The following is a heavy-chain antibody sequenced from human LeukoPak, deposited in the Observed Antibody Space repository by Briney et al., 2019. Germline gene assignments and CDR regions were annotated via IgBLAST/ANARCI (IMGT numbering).Heavy chain of an antibody. D-gene: IGHD6-6*01. V-gene: IGHV1-2*02. Sequence: GASVKVSCKASGYTFTGYYMHWVRQAPGQGLEWMGWINPNSGGTNYAQKFQGRVTMTRDASISTAYMELSRLRSDDTAVYYCARGAPLGVGSSSFDYWGQGTLVTVSS. CDR2: INPNSGGT. CDR1: GYTFTGYY. CDR3: ARGAPLGVGSSSFDY. J-gene: IGHJ4*02.